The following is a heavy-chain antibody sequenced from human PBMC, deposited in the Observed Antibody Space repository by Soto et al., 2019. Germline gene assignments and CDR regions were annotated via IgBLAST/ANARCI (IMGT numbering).Heavy chain of an antibody. CDR2: INHSGST. J-gene: IGHJ4*02. D-gene: IGHD4-17*01. CDR3: ARGGNGDYYNCFDY. CDR1: GGSFRGYY. V-gene: IGHV4-34*01. Sequence: SETQSLTSTVYGGSFRGYYWSWIRQPPGKGLEWIGEINHSGSTNYNPSLKSRVTISVDTSKNQFSLKLSSVTAADTAVYYCARGGNGDYYNCFDYWGQGTLVTVSS.